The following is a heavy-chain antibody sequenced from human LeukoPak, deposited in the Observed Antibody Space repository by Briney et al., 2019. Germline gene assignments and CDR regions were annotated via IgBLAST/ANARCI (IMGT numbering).Heavy chain of an antibody. J-gene: IGHJ4*02. CDR2: IGGSGGST. CDR1: GFTFSSYA. V-gene: IGHV3-23*01. D-gene: IGHD3-3*01. CDR3: AKDDYDFWSGPTYYFDY. Sequence: GGSLRLSCAASGFTFSSYAMSWVRQAPGKGLEWVSAIGGSGGSTYYADSVKGRFTISRDNSKNTLYLQMNSLRAEDTAVYYCAKDDYDFWSGPTYYFDYWGQGTLVTVSS.